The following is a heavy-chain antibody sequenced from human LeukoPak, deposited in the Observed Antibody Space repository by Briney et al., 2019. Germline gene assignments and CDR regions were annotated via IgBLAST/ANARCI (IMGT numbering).Heavy chain of an antibody. CDR2: ISSSSSTI. D-gene: IGHD6-13*01. Sequence: PGGSLRLSCAASGFTFSSYSMNWVRQAPGKGLEWVSYISSSSSTIYYADSVKGRFTISRDNAKNSLYLQMNSLRAEDTAVYYCARERIAAAGSHDAFDIWGQGTMVTVSS. CDR3: ARERIAAAGSHDAFDI. J-gene: IGHJ3*02. V-gene: IGHV3-48*04. CDR1: GFTFSSYS.